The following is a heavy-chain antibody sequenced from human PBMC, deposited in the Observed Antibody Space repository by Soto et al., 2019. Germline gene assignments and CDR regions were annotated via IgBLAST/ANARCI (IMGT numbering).Heavy chain of an antibody. D-gene: IGHD6-19*01. CDR2: INHSGST. J-gene: IGHJ4*02. CDR1: GGSFSGYY. CDR3: ARRGGSGLDY. V-gene: IGHV4-34*01. Sequence: SETLSLTCAVYGGSFSGYYWSWIRQPPGKGLEWIGEINHSGSTNYNPSLKSRVTISVDTSKNQFSLKLSSVTAADTAVYYCARRGGSGLDYWGQGTLVTVSS.